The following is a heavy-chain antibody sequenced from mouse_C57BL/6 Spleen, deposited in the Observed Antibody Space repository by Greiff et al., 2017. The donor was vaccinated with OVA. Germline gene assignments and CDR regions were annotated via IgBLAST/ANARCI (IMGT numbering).Heavy chain of an antibody. CDR2: ISYSGST. V-gene: IGHV3-1*01. CDR1: ASSIPGGYA. Sequence: EVKLMESGPGMVNPSQHLSLTSTVTASSIPGGYAGHWFRHFPGNKLEWMGYISYSGSTNYNPSLKSRISITHDTSKNHFVLKLNSVTTEDTATYYCAREGPYYFDYWGQGTTLTVSS. J-gene: IGHJ2*01. CDR3: AREGPYYFDY.